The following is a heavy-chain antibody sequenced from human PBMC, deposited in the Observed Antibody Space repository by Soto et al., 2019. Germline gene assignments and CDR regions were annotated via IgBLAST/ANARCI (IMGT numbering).Heavy chain of an antibody. CDR3: ASVILTGTGPYYGMDV. Sequence: VQLLRSGAGWRKPGPSVKVSCRAFGATFRSNPISWFRKPPEKGLEWMGGIIPIFGTANYAQKFQGRVTITADESTSTAYMELSSLRSEDTAVYYCASVILTGTGPYYGMDVWGQGTTVTVSS. CDR1: GATFRSNP. V-gene: IGHV1-69*12. D-gene: IGHD3-9*01. CDR2: IIPIFGTA. J-gene: IGHJ6*02.